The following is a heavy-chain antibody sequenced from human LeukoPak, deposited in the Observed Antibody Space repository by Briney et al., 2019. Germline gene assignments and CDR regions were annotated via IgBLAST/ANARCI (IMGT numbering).Heavy chain of an antibody. Sequence: GGSLRLSCAASGFTFSSYGMHWVRQAPGKGLEWVAVISYDGSNKYYADSVKGRFTISRDNSKNTLYLQMNSLRAEDTAVYYCARGGNVLRYFDWLLRPFDYWGQGTLVTVSS. CDR1: GFTFSSYG. CDR2: ISYDGSNK. J-gene: IGHJ4*02. D-gene: IGHD3-9*01. CDR3: ARGGNVLRYFDWLLRPFDY. V-gene: IGHV3-30*03.